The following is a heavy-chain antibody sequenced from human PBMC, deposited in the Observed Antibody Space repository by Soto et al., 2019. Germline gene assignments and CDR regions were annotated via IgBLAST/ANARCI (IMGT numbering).Heavy chain of an antibody. V-gene: IGHV3-30-3*01. J-gene: IGHJ4*02. CDR1: GFSFSTYA. Sequence: QVQLVESGGGVVQPGRSLRLSCAASGFSFSTYAMNWVRQAPGKGLEWVAVISYDGSSKYYADSVKGRFSISRDNSNNTVYLEMNSLRAEDTAVYHCASWGPSRSAQKSFDYWGQGSLVTVSS. D-gene: IGHD3-16*01. CDR3: ASWGPSRSAQKSFDY. CDR2: ISYDGSSK.